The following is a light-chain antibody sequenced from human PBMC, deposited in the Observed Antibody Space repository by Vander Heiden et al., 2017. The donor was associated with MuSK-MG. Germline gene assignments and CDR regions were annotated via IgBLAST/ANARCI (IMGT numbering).Light chain of an antibody. V-gene: IGKV1-5*03. Sequence: DVLMTQSPSTLSASVGDRVTITCRASQSISGWLAWYQQIPGKAPNVLIYKASTLQSGVPSRFSGSGSGTEFTLTISRLQPDDFATYYCQQDNYSPFTFGQGTKLEIK. CDR3: QQDNYSPFT. CDR2: KAS. CDR1: QSISGW. J-gene: IGKJ2*01.